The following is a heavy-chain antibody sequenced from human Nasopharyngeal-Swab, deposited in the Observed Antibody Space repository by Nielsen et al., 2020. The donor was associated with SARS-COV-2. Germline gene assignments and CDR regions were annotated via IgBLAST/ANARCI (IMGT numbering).Heavy chain of an antibody. CDR1: GFTFSSYG. CDR3: ARGPGRWIRDYYGMDV. J-gene: IGHJ6*02. CDR2: ISYDGSNK. D-gene: IGHD2-15*01. V-gene: IGHV3-30*03. Sequence: GESLKISCVASGFTFSSYGMHWVRQAPGKGLEWVAVISYDGSNKYYADSVKGRFTISRDNSKNTLYLQMNSLRAEDTAVYYCARGPGRWIRDYYGMDVWGQGTTVTVSS.